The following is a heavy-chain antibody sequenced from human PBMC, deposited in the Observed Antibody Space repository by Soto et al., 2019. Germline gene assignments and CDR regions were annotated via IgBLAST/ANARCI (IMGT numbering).Heavy chain of an antibody. CDR1: GYTFTSYG. CDR3: ASTVAGPIFFDY. CDR2: ISAYNGNT. D-gene: IGHD6-19*01. V-gene: IGHV1-18*01. Sequence: ASVKVSCKASGYTFTSYGISWVRQAPGQGLEWMGWISAYNGNTNYAQKLQGRVTMTTDTSTSTAYMELRSLRSDDTAVYYCASTVAGPIFFDYWGQGTLVTVSS. J-gene: IGHJ4*02.